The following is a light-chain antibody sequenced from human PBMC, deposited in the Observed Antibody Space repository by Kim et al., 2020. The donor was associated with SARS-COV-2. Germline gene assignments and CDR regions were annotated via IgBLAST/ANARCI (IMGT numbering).Light chain of an antibody. J-gene: IGKJ5*01. CDR1: QDIRNY. Sequence: DIQMTQSPSSLSASVGDRVTISCRASQDIRNYLNWFQQKPGRGPTLLIYAASTLQNGVPSRFTGGGSGTYFTLTINSVQPEDSAIYYCQQTHNTVITFGQGTRLEIK. CDR2: AAS. CDR3: QQTHNTVIT. V-gene: IGKV1-39*01.